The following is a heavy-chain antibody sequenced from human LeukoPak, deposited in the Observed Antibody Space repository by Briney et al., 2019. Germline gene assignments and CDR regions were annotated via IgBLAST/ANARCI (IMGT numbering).Heavy chain of an antibody. V-gene: IGHV4-34*01. CDR1: GGSFSGYY. D-gene: IGHD6-13*01. Sequence: PSETLSLTCAVYGGSFSGYYWSWIRQPPRKGLDLIGEINPCGSTNYNPSLKSRVTISVDTSKNQSSLKRSSVTAADTAVYYCARAGISSWYLYYWGQGTLVTVSS. CDR3: ARAGISSWYLYY. CDR2: INPCGST. J-gene: IGHJ4*02.